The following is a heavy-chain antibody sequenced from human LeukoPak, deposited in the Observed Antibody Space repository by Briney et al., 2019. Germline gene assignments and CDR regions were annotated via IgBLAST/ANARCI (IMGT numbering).Heavy chain of an antibody. D-gene: IGHD3-10*01. CDR1: GGSISSHY. V-gene: IGHV4-59*11. CDR2: IYYSGST. Sequence: PSETLSLTCTVSGGSISSHYWSWIRQPPGKGLEWIGYIYYSGSTNYNPSLKSRVTISVDTSKNQFSLKLTSVTAADTAVYYRARSIDYGSGRTDYWGQGTLVTVSS. CDR3: ARSIDYGSGRTDY. J-gene: IGHJ4*02.